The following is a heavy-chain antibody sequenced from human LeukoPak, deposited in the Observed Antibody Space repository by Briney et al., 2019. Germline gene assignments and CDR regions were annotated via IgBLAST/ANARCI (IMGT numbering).Heavy chain of an antibody. CDR1: GFTSSSYA. V-gene: IGHV3-23*01. CDR2: ISGSGGST. Sequence: GGSLRLSCAASGFTSSSYAMSWVRQAPGKGLEWVPGISGSGGSTYYADSVKGRFTISRDNSKNTLYVQMNSLRAEDTAVYYCAKDLATMTTVTKFDYWGQGTLVTVPS. D-gene: IGHD4-17*01. J-gene: IGHJ4*02. CDR3: AKDLATMTTVTKFDY.